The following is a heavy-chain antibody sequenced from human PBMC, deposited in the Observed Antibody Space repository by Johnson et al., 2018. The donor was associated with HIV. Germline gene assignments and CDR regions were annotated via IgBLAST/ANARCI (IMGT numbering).Heavy chain of an antibody. V-gene: IGHV3-23*04. CDR1: GFTFSSYA. CDR2: ISGSGGST. D-gene: IGHD2-21*02. CDR3: AKASDGTWQHAFDI. Sequence: VESGGGLVQPGGSLRLSCAASGFTFSSYAMNWVRQAPGKGLEWVSVISGSGGSTYHADSVKGRFTISRDNSKNTLYLQMNSLRAEDTAVYYCAKASDGTWQHAFDIWGQGTMVTVSS. J-gene: IGHJ3*02.